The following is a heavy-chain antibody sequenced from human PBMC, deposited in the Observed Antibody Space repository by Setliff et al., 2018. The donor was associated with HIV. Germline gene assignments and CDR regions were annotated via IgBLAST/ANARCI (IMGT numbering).Heavy chain of an antibody. CDR2: INHSGST. J-gene: IGHJ4*02. Sequence: PSETLSLTCAVYGESFSDYYWSWFRQPPEKGLEWIGEINHSGSTNYNPSLKSRVTISVDTSKDQFSLRLSSVTAADTAVYYCAGSIYNRDRFDYWGQGTLVTVS. CDR1: GESFSDYY. V-gene: IGHV4-34*01. D-gene: IGHD1-1*01. CDR3: AGSIYNRDRFDY.